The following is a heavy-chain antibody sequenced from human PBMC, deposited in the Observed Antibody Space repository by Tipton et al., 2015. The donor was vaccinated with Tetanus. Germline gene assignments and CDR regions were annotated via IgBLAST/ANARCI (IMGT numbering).Heavy chain of an antibody. J-gene: IGHJ4*02. Sequence: GLVKPSETLSLTCAVYGGSFSGYYWSWIRQPPGKGLEWIGEINHSGSTNYNPSLKSRVTISVDTSKNQFSLKLSSVTAADTAVYYCATLEDYGANEGDFDYWGQGTLVTVSS. V-gene: IGHV4-34*01. CDR3: ATLEDYGANEGDFDY. D-gene: IGHD4-17*01. CDR1: GGSFSGYY. CDR2: INHSGST.